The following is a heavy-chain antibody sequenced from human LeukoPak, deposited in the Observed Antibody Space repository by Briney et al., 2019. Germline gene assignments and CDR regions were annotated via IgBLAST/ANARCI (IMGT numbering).Heavy chain of an antibody. CDR1: GFTFSDCY. CDR3: ARARLGAYGDYVYYFDY. D-gene: IGHD4-17*01. V-gene: IGHV3-11*06. CDR2: ISSSSSYT. J-gene: IGHJ4*02. Sequence: GGSLRLSCAASGFTFSDCYMSWIRQAPGKGLEWVSYISSSSSYTNYADSVKGRFTISRDNAKNSLYLQMNSLRAEDTAVYYCARARLGAYGDYVYYFDYWGQGTLVTVSS.